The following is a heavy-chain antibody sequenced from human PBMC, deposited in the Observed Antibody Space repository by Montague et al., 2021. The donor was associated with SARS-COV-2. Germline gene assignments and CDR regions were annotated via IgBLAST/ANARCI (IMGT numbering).Heavy chain of an antibody. CDR2: ISYDGSNK. Sequence: SLRLSCAASGFTFSSYAMHWVRQAPGKGLEWVAVISYDGSNKYYADSVKGRFTIPRDNSKNTPYLQMNSLRAEDTAVYYCARDIATLGRWLQVPWALYYYYGMDVWGQGTTVTVSS. J-gene: IGHJ6*02. V-gene: IGHV3-30*04. CDR1: GFTFSSYA. D-gene: IGHD5-24*01. CDR3: ARDIATLGRWLQVPWALYYYYGMDV.